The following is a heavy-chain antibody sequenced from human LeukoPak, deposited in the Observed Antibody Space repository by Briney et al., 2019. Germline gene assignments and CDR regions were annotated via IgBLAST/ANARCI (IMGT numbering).Heavy chain of an antibody. CDR1: GFTFSSYS. CDR3: ARSYYDILTGYKEYYFDY. Sequence: GGSLRLSCAASGFTFSSYSMNWVRQAPGKGLEWVSSISSSSSYIYYADSVKGRFTISRDNAKNSLYLQMNSLSAEDTAVYYCARSYYDILTGYKEYYFDYWGQGTLVTVSS. J-gene: IGHJ4*02. D-gene: IGHD3-9*01. V-gene: IGHV3-21*01. CDR2: ISSSSSYI.